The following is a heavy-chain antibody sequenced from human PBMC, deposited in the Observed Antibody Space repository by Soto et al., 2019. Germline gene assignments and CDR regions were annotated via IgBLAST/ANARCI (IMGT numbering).Heavy chain of an antibody. CDR2: ISGYNGNT. CDR3: ARKSSTSSWFDP. CDR1: GYTFFNYG. Sequence: QVQLVQSGAEVKKPGASVKVSCKASGYTFFNYGISWVRQAPGQGLEWMGWISGYNGNTNYAQKFQARVTMTTDTSTRTAYMALRSLRSDDTALYYCARKSSTSSWFDPWGQGTLVTVSS. J-gene: IGHJ5*02. V-gene: IGHV1-18*01. D-gene: IGHD2-2*01.